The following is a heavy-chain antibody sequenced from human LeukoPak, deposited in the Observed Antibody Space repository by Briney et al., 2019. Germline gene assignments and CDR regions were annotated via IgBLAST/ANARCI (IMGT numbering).Heavy chain of an antibody. CDR3: FLWDTVLSRDY. V-gene: IGHV4-34*01. CDR1: GGSFSAYY. J-gene: IGHJ4*02. Sequence: SETLSLTCAVYGGSFSAYYCHWIRQPPGKGLEWIGEISHSGNTKYYPSLKSRVTISIDTSRNQSSLKLSSATAADTAVYYCFLWDTVLSRDYWGQGTLVTVSS. CDR2: ISHSGNT. D-gene: IGHD4-23*01.